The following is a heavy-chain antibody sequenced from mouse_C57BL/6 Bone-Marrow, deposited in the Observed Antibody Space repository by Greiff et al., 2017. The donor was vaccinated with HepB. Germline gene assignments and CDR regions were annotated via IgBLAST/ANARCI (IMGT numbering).Heavy chain of an antibody. Sequence: VQLVESGGGLVKPGGSLKLSCAASGFTFSDYGMHWVRQAPEKGLEWVAYISSGSSTIYYADTVKGRFTISRDNAKNTLFLQMTSLRSEDTAMYYCARGVTGPWFAYWGQGTLVTVSA. J-gene: IGHJ3*01. CDR1: GFTFSDYG. CDR3: ARGVTGPWFAY. CDR2: ISSGSSTI. V-gene: IGHV5-17*01. D-gene: IGHD2-1*01.